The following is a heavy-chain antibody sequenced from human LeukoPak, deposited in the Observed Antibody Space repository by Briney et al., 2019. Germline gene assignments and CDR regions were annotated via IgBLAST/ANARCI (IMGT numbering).Heavy chain of an antibody. CDR1: GGSFSCYY. V-gene: IGHV4-34*01. Sequence: SETLSLTCAVYGGSFSCYYWSWLRQPPGKGLEWIGEINHSGSTNYNPSLKSRVTISVDTSKNQFSLKLSSVTAADTAVYYCAREAYCGGDCYLDAFDIWGQGTMVTVSS. D-gene: IGHD2-21*02. CDR3: AREAYCGGDCYLDAFDI. J-gene: IGHJ3*02. CDR2: INHSGST.